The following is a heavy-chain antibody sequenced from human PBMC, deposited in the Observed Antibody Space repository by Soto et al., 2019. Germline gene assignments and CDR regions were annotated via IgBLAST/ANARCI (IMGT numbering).Heavy chain of an antibody. CDR2: ISAYNGNT. Sequence: ASVKVSCKASGYTFTSCGISWVRQAPGQGLEWMGWISAYNGNTNYAQKLQGRVTITTDTSTSTAYMELRSLRSDDTAVYYCPRDSGGTYYYYYGMDIWRQGTTVTVSS. J-gene: IGHJ6*02. V-gene: IGHV1-18*01. CDR3: PRDSGGTYYYYYGMDI. CDR1: GYTFTSCG. D-gene: IGHD2-15*01.